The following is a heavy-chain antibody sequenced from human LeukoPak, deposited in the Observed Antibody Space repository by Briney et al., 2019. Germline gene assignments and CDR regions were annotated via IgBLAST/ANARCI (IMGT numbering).Heavy chain of an antibody. Sequence: GGSLRLSCAASGFTVSSNYMSWVRQAPGKGLEWVSVIYSGGSTYYADSVKGRFTISRDNSKNTLYLQMNSLRAEDTAVYYCARDYNCGGDCYPQLVGYYGMDVWGQGTTVTVSS. CDR2: IYSGGST. D-gene: IGHD2-21*02. CDR1: GFTVSSNY. J-gene: IGHJ6*02. V-gene: IGHV3-53*01. CDR3: ARDYNCGGDCYPQLVGYYGMDV.